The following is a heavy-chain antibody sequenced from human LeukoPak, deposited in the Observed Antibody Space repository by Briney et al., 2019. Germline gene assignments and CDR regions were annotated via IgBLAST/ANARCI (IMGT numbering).Heavy chain of an antibody. J-gene: IGHJ6*02. Sequence: ASVKVSCKASGYTFTGYYMHWVRQAPGQGLEWMGWINPNSGGTNYAQKFQGRVTMTRDTSISTAYMELSRLRSDDTAVYYCARDPSQRSVTTFRYYYYYGMDVWGQGTTVTVSS. D-gene: IGHD3-16*01. V-gene: IGHV1-2*02. CDR3: ARDPSQRSVTTFRYYYYYGMDV. CDR2: INPNSGGT. CDR1: GYTFTGYY.